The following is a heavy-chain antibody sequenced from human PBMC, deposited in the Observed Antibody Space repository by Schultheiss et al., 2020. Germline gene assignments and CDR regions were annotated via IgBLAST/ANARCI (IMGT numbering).Heavy chain of an antibody. D-gene: IGHD3-9*01. J-gene: IGHJ5*02. CDR1: GYTFTSYD. CDR3: GRGAYDILPDSFWFDP. CDR2: MNPNSGNT. Sequence: ASVKVSCKASGYTFTSYDINWVRQATGQGLEWMGWMNPNSGNTGYAQKFQGRVTMTRNTSISTAYMELSSLRSEDTAVYYCGRGAYDILPDSFWFDPWGQETLVTVS. V-gene: IGHV1-8*01.